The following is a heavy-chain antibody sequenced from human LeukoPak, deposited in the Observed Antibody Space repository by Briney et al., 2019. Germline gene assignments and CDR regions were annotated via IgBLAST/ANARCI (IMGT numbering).Heavy chain of an antibody. V-gene: IGHV3-53*01. J-gene: IGHJ3*02. CDR3: ARGYSSGKGNAFDI. D-gene: IGHD6-19*01. CDR1: GFTVSSNY. Sequence: GGSLRLSCAASGFTVSSNYMRWVRQAPGKGLEWVTVIYSGDSTYYADSVKGRFTISRDNSKNTLYLQMNSLRAEDTAVYYCARGYSSGKGNAFDIWGQGTMVTVSS. CDR2: IYSGDST.